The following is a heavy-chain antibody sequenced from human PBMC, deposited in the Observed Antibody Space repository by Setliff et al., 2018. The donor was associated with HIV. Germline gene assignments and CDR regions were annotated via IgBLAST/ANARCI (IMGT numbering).Heavy chain of an antibody. CDR2: ISTSGST. CDR1: GGSINNYY. D-gene: IGHD6-13*01. Sequence: SETLSLTCTVSGGSINNYYWNWVRQPAGKGLEWIGRISTSGSTNYNPSLKSRVAMSIDTSKNQFSLKLSSVTAADTAVYYCARGWDSTVDYWGQGTLVTVSS. CDR3: ARGWDSTVDY. J-gene: IGHJ4*02. V-gene: IGHV4-4*07.